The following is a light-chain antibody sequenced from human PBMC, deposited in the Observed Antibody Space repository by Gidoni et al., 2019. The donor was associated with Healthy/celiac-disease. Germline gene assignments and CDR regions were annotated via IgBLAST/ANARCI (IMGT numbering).Light chain of an antibody. CDR3: SSYTSSSTLVV. J-gene: IGLJ2*01. V-gene: IGLV2-14*01. Sequence: QSALPQPASVSGSPGQSITISGTGTSSDVGGYNYVSWYQQHPGKAPKLMIYEVSNRPSGVSKRFSGSKSGNTASLTSSGLQAEDEADYYCSSYTSSSTLVVFGGGTKLTV. CDR2: EVS. CDR1: SSDVGGYNY.